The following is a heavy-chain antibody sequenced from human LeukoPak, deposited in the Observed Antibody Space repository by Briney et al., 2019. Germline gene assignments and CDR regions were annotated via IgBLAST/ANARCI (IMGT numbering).Heavy chain of an antibody. CDR1: GYTFTGYY. D-gene: IGHD3-10*01. Sequence: ASVKVSCKASGYTFTGYYMHWVRQAPGQGLEWMGWINPNSGGTNYAQKFQGRVTMTRDTSISTAYMELSRLRSDDTAVYYCARVGNMVRGVTPKGNWFDPWGQGTLVTVSS. V-gene: IGHV1-2*02. CDR2: INPNSGGT. J-gene: IGHJ5*02. CDR3: ARVGNMVRGVTPKGNWFDP.